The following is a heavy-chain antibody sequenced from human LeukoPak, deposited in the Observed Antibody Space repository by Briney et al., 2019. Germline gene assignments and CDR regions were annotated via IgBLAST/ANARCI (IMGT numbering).Heavy chain of an antibody. Sequence: GESLKISCKGSGYSFTSYWIGWVRQMPGKGLEWMGIIYPGDSDTRYSPSIQGQVTISADKSISTAYLQWSSLKASDTAMYYCASTSIVGATSDAFDNWGQGTMVTVSS. CDR2: IYPGDSDT. D-gene: IGHD1-26*01. CDR3: ASTSIVGATSDAFDN. J-gene: IGHJ3*02. V-gene: IGHV5-51*03. CDR1: GYSFTSYW.